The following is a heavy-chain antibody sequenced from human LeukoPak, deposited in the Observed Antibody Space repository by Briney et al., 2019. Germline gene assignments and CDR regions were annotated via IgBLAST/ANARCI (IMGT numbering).Heavy chain of an antibody. CDR2: ISGSGGST. D-gene: IGHD1-7*01. V-gene: IGHV3-23*01. CDR3: AKEGKTRTWNYFQAKPVY. J-gene: IGHJ4*02. CDR1: GFTSSSSG. Sequence: GGSLRLSSAASGFTSSSSGMNWVRQAPGKGLEWVSAISGSGGSTYYADSVKGRFTISRANSKNPLYLQLNSLRADDTAVYYGAKEGKTRTWNYFQAKPVYWGQGTLVTVST.